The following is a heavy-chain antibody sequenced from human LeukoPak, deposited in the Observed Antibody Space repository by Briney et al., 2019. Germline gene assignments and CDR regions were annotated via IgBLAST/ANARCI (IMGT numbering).Heavy chain of an antibody. CDR3: ARKGEDYGDYDY. CDR2: INPNSGGT. D-gene: IGHD4-17*01. Sequence: ASVKVSCKASGCTFTSYDINWVRQATGQGLEWMGWINPNSGGTHYAQKFQGRVTVTRDTSISTTYMDLSRLRSDDTAVYYCARKGEDYGDYDYWGQGTLVTVSS. CDR1: GCTFTSYD. V-gene: IGHV1-2*02. J-gene: IGHJ4*02.